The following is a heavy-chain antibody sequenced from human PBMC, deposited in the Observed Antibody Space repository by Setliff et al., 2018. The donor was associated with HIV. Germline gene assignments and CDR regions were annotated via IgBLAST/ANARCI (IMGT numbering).Heavy chain of an antibody. CDR1: GGSFNSDYYF. D-gene: IGHD6-13*01. Sequence: PSETLSLTCTISGGSFNSDYYFWGWIRQSPGKGLEWIATISYDGNTYDNPSLRTQLTISSAPSQNQFSLTMTPLTAADTAVYYCARDNSSPYFDYWGQGTLVTVSS. CDR3: ARDNSSPYFDY. V-gene: IGHV4-39*07. CDR2: ISYDGNT. J-gene: IGHJ4*02.